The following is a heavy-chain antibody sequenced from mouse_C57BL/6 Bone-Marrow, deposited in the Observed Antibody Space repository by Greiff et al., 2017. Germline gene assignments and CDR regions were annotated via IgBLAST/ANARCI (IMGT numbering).Heavy chain of an antibody. V-gene: IGHV1-26*01. CDR1: GYTFTDYY. J-gene: IGHJ2*01. Sequence: VQLQQSGPELVKPGASVKISCKASGYTFTDYYMNWVKQSHGKSLEWIGDINPNNGGTSYNQKFKGKATLTVDKSSSTAYMELRSLTSEDSAVYYCARSCNYEDYWGQGTTLTVSS. D-gene: IGHD2-1*01. CDR3: ARSCNYEDY. CDR2: INPNNGGT.